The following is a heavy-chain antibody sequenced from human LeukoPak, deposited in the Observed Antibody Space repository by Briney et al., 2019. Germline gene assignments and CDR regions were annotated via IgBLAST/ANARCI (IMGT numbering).Heavy chain of an antibody. D-gene: IGHD3-16*01. CDR3: ARSPFPISFYDY. CDR1: GGSISSGDFY. Sequence: SETLSLTCTVSGGSISSGDFYWSWIRQPAGKGLEWIGRIYTLGSTNYNPSLKSRVTISVDTSKNQFSLKLSSVTAADTAVYYCARSPFPISFYDYWGQGTLVTVSS. J-gene: IGHJ4*02. V-gene: IGHV4-61*02. CDR2: IYTLGST.